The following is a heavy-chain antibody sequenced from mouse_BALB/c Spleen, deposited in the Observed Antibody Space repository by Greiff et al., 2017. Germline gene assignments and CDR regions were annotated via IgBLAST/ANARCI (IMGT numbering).Heavy chain of an antibody. CDR2: ISSGSSTI. J-gene: IGHJ4*01. Sequence: EVKVVESGGGLVQPGRSLTLTCAASGFTFSSFGMHWVRQAPEKGLEWVAYISSGSSTIYYADTVKGRFTISRDNHKNSLFLQMTSLRSEDTAMYYSERWDYGNYDYAMDYWGQGTSVTVSA. CDR3: ERWDYGNYDYAMDY. CDR1: GFTFSSFG. V-gene: IGHV5-17*02. D-gene: IGHD2-1*01.